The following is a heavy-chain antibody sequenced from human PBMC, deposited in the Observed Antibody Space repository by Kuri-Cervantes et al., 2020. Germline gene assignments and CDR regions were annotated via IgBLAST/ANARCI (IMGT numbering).Heavy chain of an antibody. V-gene: IGHV4-30-4*08. CDR2: IYYSGTT. CDR1: GGSFSTYY. Sequence: LRLSCAVYGGSFSTYYWSWIRRPPGKGLEWIGYIYYSGTTYYNPSLKSRVTISVDTSKNQFSLKLSSVTAADTAVYYCAREYYGGYYYYMDVWGKGTTVTVSS. CDR3: AREYYGGYYYYMDV. D-gene: IGHD2-21*01. J-gene: IGHJ6*03.